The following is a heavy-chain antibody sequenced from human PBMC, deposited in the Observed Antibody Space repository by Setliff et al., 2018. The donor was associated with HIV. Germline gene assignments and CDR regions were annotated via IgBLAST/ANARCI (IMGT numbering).Heavy chain of an antibody. J-gene: IGHJ4*02. V-gene: IGHV3-23*01. CDR1: GFTFSSYA. D-gene: IGHD3-22*01. CDR3: AKDVRYYYDSSGYYPAFDY. Sequence: GGSLRLSCAASGFTFSSYAMSWVRQAPGKGLEWVSAISGSGGSTYYADSVKGRFTISRDNSKNTLYPQMNSLRAEDTAVYYCAKDVRYYYDSSGYYPAFDYWGQGTLVTVSS. CDR2: ISGSGGST.